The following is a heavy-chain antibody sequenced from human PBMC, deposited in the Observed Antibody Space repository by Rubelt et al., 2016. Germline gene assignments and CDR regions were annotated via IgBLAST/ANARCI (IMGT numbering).Heavy chain of an antibody. CDR1: GGSISSSSYY. CDR2: IYYSGST. V-gene: IGHV4-39*01. J-gene: IGHJ5*02. D-gene: IGHD3-9*01. CDR3: ARGLRYFDWLLWEGWFDP. Sequence: QLQLQESGPGLVKPSETLSLTCTVSGGSISSSSYYWGWIRQPPGKGLEWIGSIYYSGSTYYNPSLNVRVTISVDTSKNQFSLKLSSVTAADTAVYYCARGLRYFDWLLWEGWFDPWGQGTLVTVSS.